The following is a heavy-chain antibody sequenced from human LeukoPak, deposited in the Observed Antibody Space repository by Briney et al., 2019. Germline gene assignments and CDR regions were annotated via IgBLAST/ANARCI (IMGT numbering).Heavy chain of an antibody. CDR1: GYTFTGYY. J-gene: IGHJ4*02. Sequence: EASVKVSCKASGYTFTGYYMHWVRQAPGQGLEWMGWIYPNSGATKYAQKFQGRVTMTRDTSISTAYMELSRLRSDDTAVYYCGTLLSNGPFDYWGQGSLVTVSS. CDR3: GTLLSNGPFDY. V-gene: IGHV1-2*02. CDR2: IYPNSGAT.